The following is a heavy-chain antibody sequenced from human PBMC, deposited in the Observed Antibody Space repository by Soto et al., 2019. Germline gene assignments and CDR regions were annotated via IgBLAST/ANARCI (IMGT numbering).Heavy chain of an antibody. J-gene: IGHJ4*02. Sequence: ASVKVSCKASGGTFSSYAISWVRQAPGQGLEWMEGIIPIFGTANYAQKFQGRVTITADESTSTDYMELSSLRSEDTVVYYCARCRYYYDSSGYSDFDYWGQGTLVTVSS. CDR3: ARCRYYYDSSGYSDFDY. CDR2: IIPIFGTA. V-gene: IGHV1-69*13. D-gene: IGHD3-22*01. CDR1: GGTFSSYA.